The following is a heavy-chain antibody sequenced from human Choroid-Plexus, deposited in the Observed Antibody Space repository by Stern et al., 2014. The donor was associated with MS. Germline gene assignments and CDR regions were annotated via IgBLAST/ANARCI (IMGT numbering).Heavy chain of an antibody. CDR1: GFTFGSCA. CDR2: VAYDGSNK. J-gene: IGHJ5*02. Sequence: VQLVESGGGVVQPGRPLRLSCVASGFTFGSCAMHWVRQAPRKGLEGVAGVAYDGSNKYYADSVKGRFTISRDNSQNTLYMQMSSLRPEDTAVYYCAKDRQYLTYFFDHWGQGSLVTVSS. V-gene: IGHV3-30*18. CDR3: AKDRQYLTYFFDH. D-gene: IGHD2/OR15-2a*01.